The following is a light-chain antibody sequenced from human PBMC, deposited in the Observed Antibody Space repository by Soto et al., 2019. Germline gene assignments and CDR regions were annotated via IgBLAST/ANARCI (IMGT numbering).Light chain of an antibody. CDR1: QTVLYFSNNKNY. J-gene: IGKJ1*01. CDR2: WAS. Sequence: DIVMTQSPDSLAVSLGERATIDCRSSQTVLYFSNNKNYLAWYQQKPGQPPKLLIYWASTRESGVPDRFSGSGSATDFTLTISSLQEEDVEVYYCQQYFTTPWTFGRGTKVEI. V-gene: IGKV4-1*01. CDR3: QQYFTTPWT.